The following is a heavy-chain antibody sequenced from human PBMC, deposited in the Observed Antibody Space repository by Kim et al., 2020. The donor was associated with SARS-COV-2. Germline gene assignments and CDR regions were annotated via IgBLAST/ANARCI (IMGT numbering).Heavy chain of an antibody. V-gene: IGHV3-72*01. Sequence: GGSLRLSCTVSGFTFSDHFMDWVRQAPGKGLEWVARLRNKAASYSTEYAAFVKGRFTVSREDSRNSLYLQMNSLKTEDTAVYYCTRDRSGAADYWGQGTLVTVSS. CDR1: GFTFSDHF. D-gene: IGHD6-13*01. J-gene: IGHJ4*02. CDR2: LRNKAASYST. CDR3: TRDRSGAADY.